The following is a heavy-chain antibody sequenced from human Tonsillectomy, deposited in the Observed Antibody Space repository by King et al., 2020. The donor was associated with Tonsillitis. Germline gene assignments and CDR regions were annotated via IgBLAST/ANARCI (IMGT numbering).Heavy chain of an antibody. J-gene: IGHJ4*02. V-gene: IGHV3-20*04. CDR3: ARRGVVVLTDSYYFDY. CDR1: VFSFYDYG. CDR2: ICWNGGIT. D-gene: IGHD2-21*02. Sequence: VQLVESGGGVVRPGGSLRLSCAASVFSFYDYGMSWVLRAPGKGVECVSAICWNGGITGYADFVKGRFTISRDNAKDSLYLEMNSPRAEDTAFYYCARRGVVVLTDSYYFDYWGQGTLVTVSS.